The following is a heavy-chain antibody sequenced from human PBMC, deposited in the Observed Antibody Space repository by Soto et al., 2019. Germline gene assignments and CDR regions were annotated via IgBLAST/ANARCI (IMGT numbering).Heavy chain of an antibody. Sequence: QVQMQESGPGLLKPSQTLSLTCSVSGASIRSGGYYWSWLRQSPGKGLEWIGHIYYTGSTFYSPSIKSRHTISLYTPKNQFSLDLNSVTTADTAMYYCARIEMASIKWGRGTLVTVAS. J-gene: IGHJ4*02. CDR2: IYYTGST. CDR3: ARIEMASIK. D-gene: IGHD5-12*01. V-gene: IGHV4-31*03. CDR1: GASIRSGGYY.